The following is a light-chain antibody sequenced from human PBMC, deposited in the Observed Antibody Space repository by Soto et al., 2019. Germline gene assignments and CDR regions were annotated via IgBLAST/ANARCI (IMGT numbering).Light chain of an antibody. V-gene: IGKV3-11*01. CDR2: DAS. J-gene: IGKJ4*01. CDR1: QSVSSY. CDR3: QQRSNWPLT. Sequence: EIVLTQSPATLSLSPGERVTLSCRASQSVSSYLAWYQQKPGQAPRLLIYDASNRATGIPARFSGSGSGTDFTLTISSPEPEDFAVYYCQQRSNWPLTFSGGTKVEIK.